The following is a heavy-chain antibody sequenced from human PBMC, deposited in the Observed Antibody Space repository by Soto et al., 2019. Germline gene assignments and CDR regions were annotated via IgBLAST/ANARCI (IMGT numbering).Heavy chain of an antibody. CDR3: ARPNLHYYDRGVWFEP. CDR2: IIPIFGTA. CDR1: GGTFSSYA. J-gene: IGHJ5*02. Sequence: GASVKVSCKASGGTFSSYAISWVRQAPGQGLEWMGGIIPIFGTANYAQKFQGRVTITADESTSTAYMELSSLRSEDTAVYYCARPNLHYYDRGVWFEPWGQGTLVTVSS. V-gene: IGHV1-69*13. D-gene: IGHD3-10*02.